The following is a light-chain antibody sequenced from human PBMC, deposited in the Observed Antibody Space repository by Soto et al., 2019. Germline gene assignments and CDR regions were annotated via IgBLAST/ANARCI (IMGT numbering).Light chain of an antibody. CDR3: QQYDDLPFT. CDR1: QAITTY. CDR2: DAS. Sequence: DIQLTQSPSSLSASVGDRATITCPARQAITTYLSWYQQKPGMAPKLLIYDASNWETGVPSRFSGSGSGIDFTLTISSLQPEDLGRYYCQQYDDLPFTFGGGTKVDIK. V-gene: IGKV1-33*01. J-gene: IGKJ4*01.